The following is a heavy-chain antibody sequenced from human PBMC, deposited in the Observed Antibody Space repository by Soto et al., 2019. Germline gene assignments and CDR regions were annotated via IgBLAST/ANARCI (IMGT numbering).Heavy chain of an antibody. J-gene: IGHJ3*02. Sequence: SETLSLTCTVSGGSISSYYWSWIRQPAGKGLEWIGRIYTSGSTNYNPSLKSRVTMSVDTSKNQFSLKLSSVTAADTAVYYCARVDSSSWPYAFDIWGQGTMVTVS. D-gene: IGHD6-13*01. CDR2: IYTSGST. CDR1: GGSISSYY. V-gene: IGHV4-4*07. CDR3: ARVDSSSWPYAFDI.